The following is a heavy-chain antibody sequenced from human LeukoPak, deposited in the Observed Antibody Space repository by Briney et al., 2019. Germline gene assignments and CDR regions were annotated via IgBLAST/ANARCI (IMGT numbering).Heavy chain of an antibody. Sequence: GGSLRLSCAASGFTFSNAWMSWVRQAPGKGLEWVSSISSSSSYIYYADSVKGRFTISRDNAKNSLYLQMNSLRAEDTAVYYCARDGYYDFWSGYTGRDAFDIWGQGTMVTVSS. CDR3: ARDGYYDFWSGYTGRDAFDI. D-gene: IGHD3-3*01. CDR1: GFTFSNAW. J-gene: IGHJ3*02. CDR2: ISSSSSYI. V-gene: IGHV3-21*01.